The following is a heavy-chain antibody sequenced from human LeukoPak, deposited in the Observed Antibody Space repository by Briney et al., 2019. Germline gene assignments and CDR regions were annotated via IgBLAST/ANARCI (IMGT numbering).Heavy chain of an antibody. V-gene: IGHV3-49*04. CDR2: IRSKSSGGT. J-gene: IGHJ4*02. CDR3: NRWHVSGVSYSNV. CDR1: GFTISDYG. D-gene: IGHD2-15*01. Sequence: PGQSLTLTCSASGFTISDYGNNWVRQAPGKGLEGVGFIRSKSSGGTEYGPSVKGRVIISRDESKSIAYLEMDSLKTEDTAVYYCNRWHVSGVSYSNVWGPGTRVTVSS.